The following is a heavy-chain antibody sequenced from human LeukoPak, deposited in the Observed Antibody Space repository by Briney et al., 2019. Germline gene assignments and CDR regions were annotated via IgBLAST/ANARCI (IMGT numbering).Heavy chain of an antibody. CDR2: IYYSGST. D-gene: IGHD4-11*01. Sequence: PSGTLSLTCTVSGGSISSYYWSWIRQPPGKGLEWIGYIYYSGSTNYNPSLKSRVTISVDTSKNQFSLKLNSVTAADTAVYYCAISPGSKYDYWGQGTLVTVSS. V-gene: IGHV4-59*08. J-gene: IGHJ4*02. CDR3: AISPGSKYDY. CDR1: GGSISSYY.